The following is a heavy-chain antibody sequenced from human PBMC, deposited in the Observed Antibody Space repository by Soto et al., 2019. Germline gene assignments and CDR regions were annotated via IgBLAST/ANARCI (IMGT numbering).Heavy chain of an antibody. J-gene: IGHJ6*02. V-gene: IGHV1-8*02. Sequence: VASVKVSCKTSGYDFTAYDINWVRQASGQGLEWMGWMNPINGATGSARRFQGRVSMTRNTATGTAYLELTSLRSDDTGVYYCGRGPSPRAPAGGTPYYYAMDVWGQGTTVTVS. CDR3: GRGPSPRAPAGGTPYYYAMDV. CDR1: GYDFTAYD. CDR2: MNPINGAT. D-gene: IGHD6-13*01.